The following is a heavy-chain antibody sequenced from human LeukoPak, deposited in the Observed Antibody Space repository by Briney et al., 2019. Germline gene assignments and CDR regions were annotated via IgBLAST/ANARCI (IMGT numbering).Heavy chain of an antibody. CDR1: GFTFSSYG. Sequence: QPGGYLRLSCAASGFTFSSYGMHWVRQAPGKGLEWVAVMGCVGSNKYYADSVKGRFTISRDNSKNTRYLQMNSLRAEDTAVYYCAKDLSTVVTGGGYYFDYWGQGTLVTVSS. CDR2: MGCVGSNK. V-gene: IGHV3-33*06. CDR3: AKDLSTVVTGGGYYFDY. J-gene: IGHJ4*02. D-gene: IGHD4-23*01.